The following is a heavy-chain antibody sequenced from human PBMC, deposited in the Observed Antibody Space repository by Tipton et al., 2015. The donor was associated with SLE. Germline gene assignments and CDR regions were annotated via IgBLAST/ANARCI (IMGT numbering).Heavy chain of an antibody. J-gene: IGHJ4*02. CDR2: IYSGGTT. D-gene: IGHD3-3*01. Sequence: SLRLSCAASGFTFSDYAMSWVRQAPGKGLEWVSVIYSGGTTHYADSVKGRFTISRDYSKNTLYLQMDSLRTVDTAVYYCARGRWSGMDYWGQGTLVTVSS. CDR3: ARGRWSGMDY. V-gene: IGHV3-23*03. CDR1: GFTFSDYA.